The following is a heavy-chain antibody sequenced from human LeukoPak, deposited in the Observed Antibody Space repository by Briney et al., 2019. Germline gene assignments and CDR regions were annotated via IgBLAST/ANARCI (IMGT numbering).Heavy chain of an antibody. V-gene: IGHV4-59*08. D-gene: IGHD1-26*01. CDR1: GGPISIYH. J-gene: IGHJ6*02. CDR2: IYYTGST. CDR3: ARPGRLGYGMDV. Sequence: SEPLSLTCTVSGGPISIYHGSGIRQPRGRGVEGFGYIYYTGSTNENPSLKSCATMAVDTTKTQFSLKLSSVTAADTAVYYCARPGRLGYGMDVWGQGTTVTVSS.